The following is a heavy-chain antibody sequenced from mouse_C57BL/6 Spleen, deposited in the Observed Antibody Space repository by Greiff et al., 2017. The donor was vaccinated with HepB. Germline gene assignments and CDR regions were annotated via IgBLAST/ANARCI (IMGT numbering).Heavy chain of an antibody. CDR1: GYAFSSSW. CDR2: IYPGDGDT. J-gene: IGHJ3*01. Sequence: QVQLQQSGPELVKPGASVKISCKASGYAFSSSWMNWVKQRPGKGLEWIGRIYPGDGDTNYNGKFKGKATLTADKSSSTAYMQLSSLTSEDSAVYFCARMGDYYGPWFAYWGQGTLVTVSA. V-gene: IGHV1-82*01. D-gene: IGHD1-2*01. CDR3: ARMGDYYGPWFAY.